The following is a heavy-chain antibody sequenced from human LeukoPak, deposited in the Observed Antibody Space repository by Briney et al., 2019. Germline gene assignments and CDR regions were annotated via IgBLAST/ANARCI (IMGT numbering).Heavy chain of an antibody. D-gene: IGHD2-15*01. J-gene: IGHJ4*02. Sequence: ASVKVSCKASGYTFTSYDINWVRQATGQGLEWMGLMNPNSGNTGYAQKFQGRVTMTRNTSISTAYMELSSLRSEDTAVYYCARANIVVVVAATREPPDYWGQGTLVTVSS. CDR2: MNPNSGNT. CDR1: GYTFTSYD. V-gene: IGHV1-8*01. CDR3: ARANIVVVVAATREPPDY.